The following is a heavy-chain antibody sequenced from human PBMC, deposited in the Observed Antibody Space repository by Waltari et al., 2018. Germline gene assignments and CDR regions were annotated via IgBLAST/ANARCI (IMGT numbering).Heavy chain of an antibody. CDR3: AGRGAKMFSI. J-gene: IGHJ4*02. D-gene: IGHD3-3*02. CDR1: GFSLSSGSYY. CDR2: ISHSGDT. Sequence: QVQLQESGPGLVQPSQTLSLTCSVSGFSLSSGSYYWSWIRQHPGKGLEWMGYISHSGDTDYRPSLRSRLTLAVDTSKNQFSLKLNSVTAADTGVYFCAGRGAKMFSIWGRGTLVTVSS. V-gene: IGHV4-31*02.